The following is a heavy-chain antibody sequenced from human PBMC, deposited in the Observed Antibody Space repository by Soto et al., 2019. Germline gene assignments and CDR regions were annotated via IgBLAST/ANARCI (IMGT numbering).Heavy chain of an antibody. CDR3: ARVEHCSGGGCSFDY. V-gene: IGHV3-21*01. CDR2: IDSSSNYI. D-gene: IGHD2-15*01. Sequence: EVQLVESGGGLVKPGGSLRLSCAASGFTFSSYSMNWVRQAPGKGLEWVSSIDSSSNYIYYADSMKGRFTISRDNAKNSLYLQMNSLRAEDTAVYYCARVEHCSGGGCSFDYWGQGTLVTVSS. J-gene: IGHJ4*02. CDR1: GFTFSSYS.